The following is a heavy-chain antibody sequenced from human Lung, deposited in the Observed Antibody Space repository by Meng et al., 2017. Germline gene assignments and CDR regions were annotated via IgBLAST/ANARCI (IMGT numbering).Heavy chain of an antibody. V-gene: IGHV4-34*01. CDR3: ARGPTTMAHDFDY. CDR2: INHSGST. J-gene: IGHJ4*02. D-gene: IGHD4-11*01. Sequence: QVQLQRGGEGLLKPSETLALACVASGGSFSDYYWSWIRQPPGKGLEWIGEINHSGSTNYNPSLESRATISVDTSQNNLSLKLSSVTAADSAVYYCARGPTTMAHDFDYWGQGTLVTVSS. CDR1: GGSFSDYY.